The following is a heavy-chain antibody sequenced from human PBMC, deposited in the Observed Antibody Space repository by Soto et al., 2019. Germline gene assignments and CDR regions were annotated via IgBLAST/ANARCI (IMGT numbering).Heavy chain of an antibody. D-gene: IGHD1-1*01. V-gene: IGHV3-48*03. Sequence: PGGSLRLSCAASGFTFSSYELNWVRQAPGKGLEWVSYISVSGATIYYADSVKGRFAISRDNAKNSPYLQMTSQRGEDTAVYYFERDAGNNQHAPNWGQGALVTVSS. CDR1: GFTFSSYE. CDR3: ERDAGNNQHAPN. J-gene: IGHJ4*02. CDR2: ISVSGATI.